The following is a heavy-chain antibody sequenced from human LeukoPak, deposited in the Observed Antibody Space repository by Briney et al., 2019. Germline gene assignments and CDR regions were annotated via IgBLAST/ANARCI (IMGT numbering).Heavy chain of an antibody. Sequence: PGRSLRLSCAASGFTFGSYGMHWVRQAPGKGLEWVAVISYDGSNKYYADSVKGRFTISRDNSKNTLYLQMNSLRAEDTAVYYCARGDSSSWYEFDYWGQGTLVTVSS. J-gene: IGHJ4*02. D-gene: IGHD6-13*01. V-gene: IGHV3-30*03. CDR2: ISYDGSNK. CDR1: GFTFGSYG. CDR3: ARGDSSSWYEFDY.